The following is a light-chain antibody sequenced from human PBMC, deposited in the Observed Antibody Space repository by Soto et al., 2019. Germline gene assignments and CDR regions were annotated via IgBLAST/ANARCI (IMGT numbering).Light chain of an antibody. J-gene: IGLJ1*01. CDR1: SNYVGAYNY. V-gene: IGLV2-14*03. CDR3: FSYTTSSTYV. Sequence: SLLTPPASLSGFPGRSITLSCPGNSNYVGAYNYVSWYQQLPGKAPKLMIYDVSNRPSGVSNRFSGSKSGNTASLTISGLQAEDETDYYCFSYTTSSTYVFGTGTKVTVL. CDR2: DVS.